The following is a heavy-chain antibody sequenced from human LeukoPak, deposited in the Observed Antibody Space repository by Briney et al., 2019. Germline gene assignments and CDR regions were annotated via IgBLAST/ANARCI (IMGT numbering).Heavy chain of an antibody. J-gene: IGHJ4*02. Sequence: PSETLSLTCAVYGGSFSGYYWSWIRQPPGKGLEWIGEINHSGSTNYNPSLKSRVTIPVDTSKNQFSLKLSSVTAADTAVYYCARARADDYGDYLAYYFDYWGQGTLVTVSS. D-gene: IGHD4-17*01. CDR1: GGSFSGYY. CDR2: INHSGST. V-gene: IGHV4-34*01. CDR3: ARARADDYGDYLAYYFDY.